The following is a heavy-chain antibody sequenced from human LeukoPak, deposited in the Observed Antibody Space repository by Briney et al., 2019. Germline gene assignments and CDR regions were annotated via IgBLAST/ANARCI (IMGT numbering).Heavy chain of an antibody. D-gene: IGHD3-10*01. CDR3: ARLGGDTYYFGSASYPNWYFDL. CDR1: GYSFTTYW. J-gene: IGHJ2*01. Sequence: GESLNISCKASGYSFTTYWIGWVRQMPGKGLECMGIIYPDDSDTTYSPSFQGQVTISADKSCSTAYLQWSSVKASHTAIYYCARLGGDTYYFGSASYPNWYFDLWGRGTLVTVSS. V-gene: IGHV5-51*01. CDR2: IYPDDSDT.